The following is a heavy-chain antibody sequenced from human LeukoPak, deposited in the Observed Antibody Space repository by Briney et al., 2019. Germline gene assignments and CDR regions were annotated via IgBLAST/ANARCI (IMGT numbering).Heavy chain of an antibody. D-gene: IGHD3-16*01. CDR1: GGSVSSSSYY. CDR3: ARGPIGGTNWFDP. V-gene: IGHV4-61*01. CDR2: IYYSGST. Sequence: SETLSLTCTVSGGSVSSSSYYWSWIRQPPGKGLEWIGYIYYSGSTNYNPSLKSRVTISVDTSKNQFSLKLSSVTAADTAVYYCARGPIGGTNWFDPWGQGTLVTVSS. J-gene: IGHJ5*02.